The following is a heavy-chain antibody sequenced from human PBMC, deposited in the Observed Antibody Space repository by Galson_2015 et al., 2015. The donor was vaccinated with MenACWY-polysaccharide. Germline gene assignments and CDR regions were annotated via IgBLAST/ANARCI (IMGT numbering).Heavy chain of an antibody. V-gene: IGHV3-30*03. Sequence: SLRLSCAASGFTFSKFSMHWVRQAPGKGLEWVALILYDGDRQYYVDSVKGRFTVSRDNSKKTVYLQMDSLRTEDSAVYFCARDGYSFGYYSDLWGQGTLVTVS. J-gene: IGHJ4*02. CDR3: ARDGYSFGYYSDL. CDR2: ILYDGDRQ. D-gene: IGHD5-18*01. CDR1: GFTFSKFS.